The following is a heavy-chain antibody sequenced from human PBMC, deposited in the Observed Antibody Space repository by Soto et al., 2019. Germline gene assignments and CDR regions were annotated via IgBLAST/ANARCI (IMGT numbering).Heavy chain of an antibody. V-gene: IGHV1-69*13. J-gene: IGHJ3*02. CDR3: ARFTDSSGAFDI. CDR1: GGTFSSYA. Sequence: SVKFSCKASGGTFSSYAISWVRQAPGQGLEWMGGIIPIFGTANYAQKFQGRVTITADESTSTAYMELSSLRSEDTAVYYCARFTDSSGAFDIWGKGTMVTVSS. D-gene: IGHD6-25*01. CDR2: IIPIFGTA.